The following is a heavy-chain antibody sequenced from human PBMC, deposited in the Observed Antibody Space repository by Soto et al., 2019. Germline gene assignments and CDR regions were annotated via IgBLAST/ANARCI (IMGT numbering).Heavy chain of an antibody. Sequence: GGSLRLSCEASGFTFSDHYMSWIRQAPGKGLEWVSYISTGGSPEYYADSVRGRLTISRDNAKNSLYLQMNSLRDEDTALYYCARDPDTTSKVDYWGQGTRVTVSS. CDR1: GFTFSDHY. CDR2: ISTGGSPE. CDR3: ARDPDTTSKVDY. V-gene: IGHV3-11*01. D-gene: IGHD1-1*01. J-gene: IGHJ4*02.